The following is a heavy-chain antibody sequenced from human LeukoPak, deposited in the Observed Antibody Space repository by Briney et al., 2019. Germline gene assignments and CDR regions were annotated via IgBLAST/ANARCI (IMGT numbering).Heavy chain of an antibody. CDR1: GFTFSSYA. D-gene: IGHD6-6*01. Sequence: GRSLRLSCAASGFTFSSYAMHWVRQAPGKGLEWVAVISYDGSNKYYADSVKGRFTISRDNSKNTLYLQMNSLRAEDTAVYYCAKHPYSSSSDWFDPWGQGTLVTVSS. CDR3: AKHPYSSSSDWFDP. V-gene: IGHV3-30-3*02. CDR2: ISYDGSNK. J-gene: IGHJ5*02.